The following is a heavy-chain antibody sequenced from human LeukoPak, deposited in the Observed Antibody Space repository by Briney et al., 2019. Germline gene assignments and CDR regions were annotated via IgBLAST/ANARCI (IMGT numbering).Heavy chain of an antibody. D-gene: IGHD2-2*01. CDR3: ARSKVVPAPGAFDI. J-gene: IGHJ3*02. CDR1: GGSISSGGYY. Sequence: PSETLSLTCTVSGGSISSGGYYWSWIRQHPGKGLEWIGYIYYSGSTYYNPSLKSRVTISVDTSKNQFSLKLSSVTAADTAVYYCARSKVVPAPGAFDIWGQGTVVTVSS. CDR2: IYYSGST. V-gene: IGHV4-31*03.